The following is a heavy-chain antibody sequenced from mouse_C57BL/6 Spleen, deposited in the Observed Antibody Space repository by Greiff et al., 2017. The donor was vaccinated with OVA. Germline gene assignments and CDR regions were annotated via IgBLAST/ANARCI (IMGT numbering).Heavy chain of an antibody. Sequence: QVQLKQPGAELVKPGASVKLSCKASGYTFTSYWMHWVKQRPGRGLEWIGRIDPNSGGTKYNEKFKSKATLTVDKPSSTAYMQLSSLTSEDSAVYYCARWGSSYAMDYWGQGTSVTVSS. CDR2: IDPNSGGT. D-gene: IGHD1-1*01. V-gene: IGHV1-72*01. J-gene: IGHJ4*01. CDR3: ARWGSSYAMDY. CDR1: GYTFTSYW.